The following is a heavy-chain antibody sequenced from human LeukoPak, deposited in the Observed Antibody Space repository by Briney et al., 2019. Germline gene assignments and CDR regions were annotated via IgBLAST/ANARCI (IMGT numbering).Heavy chain of an antibody. D-gene: IGHD6-6*01. CDR3: ARYSSSSGWFDP. Sequence: SETLSLTCTVSGGSISSSSYYWGWIRQPPGKGLEWIGIIYYSGSTTYSPSLKSRVTLSVDTSKSQFSLKLSSVTAADTAVYYCARYSSSSGWFDPWGQGTLVTVSS. J-gene: IGHJ5*02. V-gene: IGHV4-39*01. CDR1: GGSISSSSYY. CDR2: IYYSGST.